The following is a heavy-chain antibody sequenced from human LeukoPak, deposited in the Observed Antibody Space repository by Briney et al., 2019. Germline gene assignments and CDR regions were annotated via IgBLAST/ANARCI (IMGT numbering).Heavy chain of an antibody. CDR1: GFTFSSYA. D-gene: IGHD6-13*01. Sequence: GGSLRLSCAASGFTFSSYALSWVRQAPGKGLEWVSAISGSGGTTYYADSVKGRFTISRDNSKNTLYLQMNSLSAEDTAVYYCARDRTPAADYEFDYWGQGTLVTVSS. CDR2: ISGSGGTT. J-gene: IGHJ4*02. V-gene: IGHV3-23*01. CDR3: ARDRTPAADYEFDY.